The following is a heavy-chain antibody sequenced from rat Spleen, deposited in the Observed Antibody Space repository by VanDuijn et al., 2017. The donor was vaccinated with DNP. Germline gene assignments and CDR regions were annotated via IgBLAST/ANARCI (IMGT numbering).Heavy chain of an antibody. V-gene: IGHV5-25*01. CDR3: ASKVFPYSRCSNWFPY. J-gene: IGHJ3*01. D-gene: IGHD1-1*01. Sequence: EVQLVESGGGLVQPGRSLKLSCAASGFTFSNYYMAWVRQAPTKGLEWVASISYNGGTPYYRDSVKGRFTISRDNAQSTLYLQMDSLRSEDTATDYCASKVFPYSRCSNWFPYWGQVTLVSVSS. CDR2: ISYNGGTP. CDR1: GFTFSNYY.